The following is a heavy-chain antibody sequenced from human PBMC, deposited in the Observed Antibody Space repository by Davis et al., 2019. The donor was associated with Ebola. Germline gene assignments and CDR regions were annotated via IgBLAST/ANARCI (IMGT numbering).Heavy chain of an antibody. CDR3: ARLGYSSSWYFYGMDV. D-gene: IGHD6-13*01. CDR1: GGSFSGYY. J-gene: IGHJ6*02. Sequence: PSETLSLTCAVYGGSFSGYYWSWIRQPPGKGLEWIGEINHSGSTNYNPSLKSRVTISVDTSKNQFSLKLSSVTAADTAVYYCARLGYSSSWYFYGMDVWGQGTTVTGSS. V-gene: IGHV4-34*01. CDR2: INHSGST.